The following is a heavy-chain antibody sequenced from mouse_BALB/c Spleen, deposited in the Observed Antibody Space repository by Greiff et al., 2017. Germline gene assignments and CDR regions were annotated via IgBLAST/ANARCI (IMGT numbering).Heavy chain of an antibody. CDR1: GYSFTSYW. D-gene: IGHD3-3*01. J-gene: IGHJ2*01. CDR3: TRSRGRDFDY. CDR2: IYPGNSDT. Sequence: EVQLQESGTVLARPGASVKISCKASGYSFTSYWMHWVKQRPGQGLEWIGAIYPGNSDTSYNQKFKGKAKLTAVTSASTAYMELSSLTNEDSAVYYCTRSRGRDFDYWGQGTTLTVSS. V-gene: IGHV1-5*01.